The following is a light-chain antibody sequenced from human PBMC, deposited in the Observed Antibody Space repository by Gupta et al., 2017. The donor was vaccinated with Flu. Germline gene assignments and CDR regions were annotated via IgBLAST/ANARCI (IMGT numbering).Light chain of an antibody. V-gene: IGKV3-11*01. Sequence: IVLTQSPATLSLSPGESATLSCRASQSVSSSLAWYHQKPGQTPRRLIYDASNTATGIPARFSGSGSGTDFTLTICILEPEDFAVYYCQQRSNWPPLTFGQGTRLEIK. CDR3: QQRSNWPPLT. J-gene: IGKJ5*01. CDR1: QSVSSS. CDR2: DAS.